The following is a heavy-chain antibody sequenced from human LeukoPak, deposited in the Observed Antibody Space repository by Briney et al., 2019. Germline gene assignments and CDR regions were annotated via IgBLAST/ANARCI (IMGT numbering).Heavy chain of an antibody. CDR2: ISLSGDT. CDR3: ARRSASGYYLYFDY. D-gene: IGHD3-22*01. V-gene: IGHV4-4*02. CDR1: GGSLSSSDW. Sequence: SETLSLTCTVSGGSLSSSDWWTWVRQSPGKGLEWIGEISLSGDTDYNPSLKTRLIISVDKSNNQFSLKLSSVTAADTAVYYCARRSASGYYLYFDYWGQGTLVTVSS. J-gene: IGHJ4*02.